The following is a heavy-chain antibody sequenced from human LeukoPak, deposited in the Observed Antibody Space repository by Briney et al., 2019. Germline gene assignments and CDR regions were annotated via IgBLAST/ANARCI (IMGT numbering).Heavy chain of an antibody. V-gene: IGHV4-59*08. CDR3: ARHVSASLPAYYHGMDV. CDR2: IYYSGST. Sequence: SETLSLTCTVSGGSISSYYWSWIRQPPGKGLEWIGYIYYSGSTNYNPSLKSRVTISVDTSKNQFSLKLSSVTAADTAVYYCARHVSASLPAYYHGMDVWGQGTTVTVSS. CDR1: GGSISSYY. J-gene: IGHJ6*02.